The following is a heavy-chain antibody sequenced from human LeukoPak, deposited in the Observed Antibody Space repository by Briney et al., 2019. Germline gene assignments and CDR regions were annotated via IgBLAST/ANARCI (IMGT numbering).Heavy chain of an antibody. Sequence: PGGSLRLSCGASGFTVSSNYMSWVRQAPGKGLEWVSAIYSGGSTYYADSVKGRFTISRDNSKNTLYLQMNSLRAEDTAVYYCATSGVGATNFDYWGQGTLVTVSS. CDR1: GFTVSSNY. CDR3: ATSGVGATNFDY. V-gene: IGHV3-53*01. D-gene: IGHD1-26*01. CDR2: IYSGGST. J-gene: IGHJ4*02.